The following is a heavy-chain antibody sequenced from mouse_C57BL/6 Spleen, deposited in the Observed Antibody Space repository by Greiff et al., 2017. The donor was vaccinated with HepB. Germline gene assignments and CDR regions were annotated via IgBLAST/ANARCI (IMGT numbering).Heavy chain of an antibody. J-gene: IGHJ3*01. D-gene: IGHD2-1*01. CDR2: IDPEDGET. V-gene: IGHV14-2*01. CDR3: AKGDYGNSWFAY. CDR1: GFNIKDYY. Sequence: DVQLQESGAELVKPGASVKLSCTASGFNIKDYYMHWVKQRTEQGLGWIGRIDPEDGETKYAPKFPGKATITADTSSNTAYLQLSSLTSEDTAVYYCAKGDYGNSWFAYWGQGTLVTVSA.